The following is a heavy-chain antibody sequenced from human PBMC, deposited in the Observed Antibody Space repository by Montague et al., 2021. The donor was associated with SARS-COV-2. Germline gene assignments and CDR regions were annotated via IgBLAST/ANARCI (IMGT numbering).Heavy chain of an antibody. Sequence: SETLSLTCAVHGGSFSTYSWNWIRQPPGKGLEGIGEIHHGGSTNYNPSLKSRVTISADTSKNHFSLKLTSVAAADTAVYYCTRLGDGVVPSPILGVGPYYSYYYMDVWGKGTTVTDSS. J-gene: IGHJ6*03. CDR1: GGSFSTYS. V-gene: IGHV4-34*01. D-gene: IGHD3-10*01. CDR2: IHHGGST. CDR3: TRLGDGVVPSPILGVGPYYSYYYMDV.